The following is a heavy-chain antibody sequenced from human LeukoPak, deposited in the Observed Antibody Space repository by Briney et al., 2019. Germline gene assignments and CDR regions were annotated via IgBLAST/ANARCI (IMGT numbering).Heavy chain of an antibody. CDR3: ARDGYSSDWYPLDAFDI. V-gene: IGHV1-18*01. CDR2: ISAYNGNT. Sequence: ASVKVSCKASGYTFTNYGISWVRQAPGQGLEWMGWISAYNGNTKYARKLQGRVTMTTDTSTSTAYMELRSLRSDDTAVYYCARDGYSSDWYPLDAFDIWGQGTMVTVSS. D-gene: IGHD6-19*01. CDR1: GYTFTNYG. J-gene: IGHJ3*02.